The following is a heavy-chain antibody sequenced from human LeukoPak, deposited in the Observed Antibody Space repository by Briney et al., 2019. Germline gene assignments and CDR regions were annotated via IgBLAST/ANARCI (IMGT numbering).Heavy chain of an antibody. Sequence: GGSLRLSCAASGFTFSTYWMHWVRQAPGKGLVWVSRLNGDGSTTDYADSVKGRFTISRDNAKNTLYLQMNSLRAEDTALYYCARHSKTWYEAFDVRGQGTPVTVSS. CDR2: LNGDGSTT. V-gene: IGHV3-74*01. J-gene: IGHJ3*01. CDR1: GFTFSTYW. D-gene: IGHD6-13*01. CDR3: ARHSKTWYEAFDV.